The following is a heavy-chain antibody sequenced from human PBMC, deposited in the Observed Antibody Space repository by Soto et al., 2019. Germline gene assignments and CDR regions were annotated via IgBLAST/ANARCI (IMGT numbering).Heavy chain of an antibody. CDR3: ARGRYYGSGSYYRTDYYYYYMDV. CDR2: IYYSGST. V-gene: IGHV4-31*03. J-gene: IGHJ6*03. CDR1: GGSISSGGYY. D-gene: IGHD3-10*01. Sequence: QVQLQESGPGLVKPSQTLSLTCTVSGGSISSGGYYWSWIRQHPGKGLEWIGYIYYSGSTYYNPSLKSRVTISVDTSKNQFSLKLSSVTAADTAVYYCARGRYYGSGSYYRTDYYYYYMDVWGKGTTVTVSS.